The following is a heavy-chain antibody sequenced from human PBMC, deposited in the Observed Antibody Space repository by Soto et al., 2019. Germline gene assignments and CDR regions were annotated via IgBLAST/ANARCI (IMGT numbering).Heavy chain of an antibody. CDR3: SRGQGAPIGDYYDHGMDV. Sequence: EVHLVESGGGLVQPGGSLKLSCAASGFNFSGSAIHWVRQASGKGLEWVGRIRSRANNYATSSAASVKGRFKFSRDDSKNTAHLQMSTLKTEDTAVYYCSRGQGAPIGDYYDHGMDVWGQGTTVTVSS. J-gene: IGHJ6*02. V-gene: IGHV3-73*02. D-gene: IGHD2-2*02. CDR2: IRSRANNYAT. CDR1: GFNFSGSA.